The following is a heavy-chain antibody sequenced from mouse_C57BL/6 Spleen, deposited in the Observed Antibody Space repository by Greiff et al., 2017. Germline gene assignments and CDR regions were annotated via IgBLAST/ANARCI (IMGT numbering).Heavy chain of an antibody. D-gene: IGHD2-1*01. J-gene: IGHJ4*01. CDR1: GFTFSDYG. CDR3: ASNYVGAMDY. Sequence: EVKLMESGGGLVKPGGSLKLSCAASGFTFSDYGMHWVRQAPEKGLEWVAYISSGSSTIYYADTVKGRFTISRDKAKNTLFLQMTSLRSEDTAMYYCASNYVGAMDYWGQGTSVTVSS. V-gene: IGHV5-17*01. CDR2: ISSGSSTI.